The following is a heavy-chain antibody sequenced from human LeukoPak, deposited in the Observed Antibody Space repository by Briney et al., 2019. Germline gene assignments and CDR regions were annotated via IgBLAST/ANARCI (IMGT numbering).Heavy chain of an antibody. V-gene: IGHV1-18*01. CDR1: GYTFNIFG. Sequence: ASVKVSCKASGYTFNIFGITWVRQAPGQGLEWMGWISTYNGNTNYPQKFQGRVTMTTDTSTSTAYMELSSLGFDDTAVYYCARGAGRDFWSGYYSYWGQGTPVTVSS. J-gene: IGHJ4*02. CDR3: ARGAGRDFWSGYYSY. D-gene: IGHD3-3*01. CDR2: ISTYNGNT.